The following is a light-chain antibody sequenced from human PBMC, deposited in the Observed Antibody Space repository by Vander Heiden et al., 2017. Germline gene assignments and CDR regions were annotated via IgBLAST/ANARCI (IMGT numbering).Light chain of an antibody. J-gene: IGKJ3*01. CDR2: AAY. CDR1: QSISSY. V-gene: IGKV1-39*01. Sequence: DIQMTQSPSSLSASVGDRVTITCRPSQSISSYLNWYQQKPGKAPKLLIYAAYSLQSGVSLRFSGSGSGTDFTLTISSVQPEDFATYYCQQSDTTPFTFGPGTKVDIK. CDR3: QQSDTTPFT.